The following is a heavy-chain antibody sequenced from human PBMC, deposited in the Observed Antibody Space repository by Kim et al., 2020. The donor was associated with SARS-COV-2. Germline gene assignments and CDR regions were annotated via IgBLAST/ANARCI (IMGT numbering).Heavy chain of an antibody. CDR1: GGTFSSYA. CDR2: IIPIFGTA. J-gene: IGHJ6*02. CDR3: ARSDYYGSGSQSDYYYYGMDV. V-gene: IGHV1-69*13. D-gene: IGHD3-10*01. Sequence: SVKVSCKASGGTFSSYAISWVRQAPGQGLEWMGGIIPIFGTANYAQKFQGRVTITADESTSTAYMELSSLRSEDTAVYYCARSDYYGSGSQSDYYYYGMDVWGQGTTVTVSS.